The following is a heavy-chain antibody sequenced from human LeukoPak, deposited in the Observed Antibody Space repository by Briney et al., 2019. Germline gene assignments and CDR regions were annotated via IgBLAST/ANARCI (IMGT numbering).Heavy chain of an antibody. J-gene: IGHJ4*02. D-gene: IGHD4/OR15-4a*01. CDR3: ATQVRPRAPIDY. CDR1: GGSISSYY. V-gene: IGHV4-59*08. CDR2: IYYSGST. Sequence: SETLSLTCTVSGGSISSYYWSWIRQPPGKGLEWIGYIYYSGSTNYNPSLKSRVAISVDTSKNQFSLKLSSVTAADTAVYYCATQVRPRAPIDYWGQGTLVTVSS.